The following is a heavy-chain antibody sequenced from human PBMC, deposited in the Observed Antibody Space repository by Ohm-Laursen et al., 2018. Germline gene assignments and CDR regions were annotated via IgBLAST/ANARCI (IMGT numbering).Heavy chain of an antibody. CDR2: ISNDENYK. J-gene: IGHJ4*02. V-gene: IGHV3-30*18. D-gene: IGHD1-14*01. CDR1: GFTFSSYG. Sequence: SLRLSCAASGFTFSSYGMHWVRQAPGKGLEWVAVISNDENYKNYADSVRGRFTISRDNSENTPYLQMNSLRAEDTAVYYCAKAHLKNLDYWGQGSLVTVSS. CDR3: AKAHLKNLDY.